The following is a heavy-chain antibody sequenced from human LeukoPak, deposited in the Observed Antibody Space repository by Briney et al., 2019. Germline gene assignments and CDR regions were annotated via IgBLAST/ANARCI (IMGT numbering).Heavy chain of an antibody. CDR2: IRSDGDNK. J-gene: IGHJ6*03. CDR3: AKGVGSTMISYSYIDV. V-gene: IGHV3-30*02. CDR1: GFNFRTYG. D-gene: IGHD1-26*01. Sequence: GGSLRLSCAASGFNFRTYGMHWVRQVPGKGLEWVAFIRSDGDNKNYAEFVKGRFTISRDNSKNTLYLQMNSLRAEDTAVYSCAKGVGSTMISYSYIDVWGKGGAVTVSS.